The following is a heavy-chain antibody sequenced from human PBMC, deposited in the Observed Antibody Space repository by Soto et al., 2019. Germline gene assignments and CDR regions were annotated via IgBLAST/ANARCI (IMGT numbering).Heavy chain of an antibody. CDR2: ISYDGSNK. V-gene: IGHV3-30*18. CDR3: AKDIVVVAAATHGGYYYYYMDV. D-gene: IGHD2-15*01. Sequence: GGSLRLSCAASGFTFSSYGMHWVRQAPGKGLEWVAVISYDGSNKYYADSVKGLFTISRDNSKNTLYLQMNSLRAEDTAVYYCAKDIVVVAAATHGGYYYYYMDVWGKGTTVTVSS. CDR1: GFTFSSYG. J-gene: IGHJ6*03.